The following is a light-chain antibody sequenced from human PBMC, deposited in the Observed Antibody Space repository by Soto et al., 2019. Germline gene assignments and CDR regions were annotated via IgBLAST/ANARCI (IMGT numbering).Light chain of an antibody. Sequence: QPVLTQPPSVSGAPGQRVTISCTGSSSNIGAGYDVHWYQQLPGTAPKLLIYDNSNRPSGVPDRFSGSKSGTSASLAITGLQAEDEADYYCQSYDSSLSGREVFGGGTQLTVL. J-gene: IGLJ2*01. CDR1: SSNIGAGYD. CDR2: DNS. V-gene: IGLV1-40*01. CDR3: QSYDSSLSGREV.